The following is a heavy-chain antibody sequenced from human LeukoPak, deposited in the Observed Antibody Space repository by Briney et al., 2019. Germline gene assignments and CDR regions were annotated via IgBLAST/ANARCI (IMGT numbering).Heavy chain of an antibody. D-gene: IGHD3-16*02. J-gene: IGHJ5*01. V-gene: IGHV3-21*01. CDR2: ISSSSTYI. CDR3: VRVGVRAWFDS. Sequence: MPGGSLRLSCAASGFSFSHYAMNWVRQAPGKGLEWVSAISSSSTYIQYADSVKGRFTISRDDAKNSLYLQLHSLRVEDTAVYYCVRVGVRAWFDSWGQGTLVTVSS. CDR1: GFSFSHYA.